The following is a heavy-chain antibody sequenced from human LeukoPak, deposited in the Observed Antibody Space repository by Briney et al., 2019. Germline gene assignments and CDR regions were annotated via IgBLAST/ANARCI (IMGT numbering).Heavy chain of an antibody. Sequence: GESLKISCKGSRYSFTSYWIGWVRQMPGKGLEWMGIIYPGDSDTRYSPSFQGQVTISADKPISTAYLQWSSLKASDTAMYYCARHVGSTELDLEYYFDYWGQGTLVTVSS. J-gene: IGHJ4*02. CDR2: IYPGDSDT. CDR1: RYSFTSYW. V-gene: IGHV5-51*01. D-gene: IGHD1-1*01. CDR3: ARHVGSTELDLEYYFDY.